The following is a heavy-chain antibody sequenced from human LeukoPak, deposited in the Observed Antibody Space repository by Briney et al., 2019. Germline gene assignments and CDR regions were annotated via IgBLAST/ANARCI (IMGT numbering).Heavy chain of an antibody. Sequence: PGGSLRLSCAASGFTLSSYAMSWVRQAPGKGLEWASAISVSGNTYHADSVKGRFTISRDNAKNSLYLQMNSLRAEDTAVYYCARDRNKRASWYGFFNYYYYMDVWGKGTTVTVSS. CDR3: ARDRNKRASWYGFFNYYYYMDV. J-gene: IGHJ6*03. CDR2: ISVSGNT. D-gene: IGHD6-13*01. V-gene: IGHV3-23*01. CDR1: GFTLSSYA.